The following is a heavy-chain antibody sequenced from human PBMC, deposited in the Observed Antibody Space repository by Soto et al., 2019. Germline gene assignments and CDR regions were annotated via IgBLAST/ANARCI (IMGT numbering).Heavy chain of an antibody. J-gene: IGHJ4*02. CDR3: AKDLSIRPGIAAAGAWDY. V-gene: IGHV3-23*01. Sequence: GGSLRLSCAASGFTFSSYAMSWVRQAPGKGLEWVSAISGSGGSTYYADSVKGRFTISRDNSKNTLYLQMNSLRAEDTAVYYCAKDLSIRPGIAAAGAWDYWGQGTLVTVSS. CDR2: ISGSGGST. D-gene: IGHD6-13*01. CDR1: GFTFSSYA.